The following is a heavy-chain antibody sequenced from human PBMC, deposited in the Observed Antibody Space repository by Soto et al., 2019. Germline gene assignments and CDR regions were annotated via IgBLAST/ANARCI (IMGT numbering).Heavy chain of an antibody. Sequence: QVQLVQSGAEEKKPGASVKVSCKASGYTFTGYAMHWVRQAPGQRLEWMGWINAGNGNTKYSQKFQGRVTITSDTSARTAYMELSSLRSEDTAVYYCARAVAVAADFDYWGQGTLVTVSS. CDR1: GYTFTGYA. CDR2: INAGNGNT. J-gene: IGHJ4*02. V-gene: IGHV1-3*05. CDR3: ARAVAVAADFDY. D-gene: IGHD6-19*01.